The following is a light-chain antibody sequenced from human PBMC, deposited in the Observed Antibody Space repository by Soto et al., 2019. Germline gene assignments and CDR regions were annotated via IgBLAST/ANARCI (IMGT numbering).Light chain of an antibody. CDR3: QSYDNSLSDFYV. CDR1: SSNIGAGYD. CDR2: GNG. J-gene: IGLJ1*01. Sequence: QSALTQPPSVSGAPGQRVTISCAGSSSNIGAGYDVHWYQQLPGTAPKLLIYGNGNRPSGVPDRFSGSKSGTSASLAITGLQAEDEADYSCQSYDNSLSDFYVFGTGTQLTVL. V-gene: IGLV1-40*01.